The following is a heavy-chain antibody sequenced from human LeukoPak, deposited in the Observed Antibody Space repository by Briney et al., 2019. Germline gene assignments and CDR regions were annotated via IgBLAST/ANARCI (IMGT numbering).Heavy chain of an antibody. V-gene: IGHV1-2*02. D-gene: IGHD6-25*01. Sequence: ASVKVSCKASGYTFTGYYMHWVRQAPGQGLEWMGWINPNSGGTNYAQKFQGRVTMTRDTSISTAYMELSRLRSDDTAVYYCARAAAPGPHRRHFDYWGQRTLVTVSS. CDR1: GYTFTGYY. CDR2: INPNSGGT. CDR3: ARAAAPGPHRRHFDY. J-gene: IGHJ4*02.